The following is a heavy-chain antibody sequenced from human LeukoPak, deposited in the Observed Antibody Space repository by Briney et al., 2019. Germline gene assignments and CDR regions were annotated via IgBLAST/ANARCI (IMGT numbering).Heavy chain of an antibody. Sequence: PGGSLRLSCAASGFTFSSYGMGWVRQAPGKGLEWVSGINWNGGSTGYADSVKGRFTISRDNAKNSLYLQMNSLRAEDTAVYYCARDGYDFWSGIDYWGQGTLVTVSS. D-gene: IGHD3-3*01. CDR1: GFTFSSYG. V-gene: IGHV3-20*04. CDR3: ARDGYDFWSGIDY. J-gene: IGHJ4*02. CDR2: INWNGGST.